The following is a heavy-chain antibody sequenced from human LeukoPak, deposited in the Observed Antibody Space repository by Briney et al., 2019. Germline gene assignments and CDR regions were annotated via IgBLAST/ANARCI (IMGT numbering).Heavy chain of an antibody. J-gene: IGHJ6*03. D-gene: IGHD3-16*01. CDR1: GYTFTGYY. CDR3: ARDVEALIERSYYYYMDV. CDR2: INPNSGGT. V-gene: IGHV1-2*06. Sequence: GASVKVSCKASGYTFTGYYMHWVRQAPGQGLEWMGRINPNSGGTNYAQKFQGRVTMTRDTSISTAYMELSRLRSDDTAVYYCARDVEALIERSYYYYMDVWGKGTTVTVSS.